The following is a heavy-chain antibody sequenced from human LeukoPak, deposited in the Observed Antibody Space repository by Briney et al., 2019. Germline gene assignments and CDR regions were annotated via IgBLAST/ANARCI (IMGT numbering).Heavy chain of an antibody. CDR3: ARRVRRGDNWFDP. CDR2: INPNSGDT. D-gene: IGHD3-10*01. J-gene: IGHJ5*02. Sequence: ASVKVSCKASGYTFTGYYIHWVRQAPGQGLEWMGWINPNSGDTNYAQKFQGRVTITRDTSISTAYMELSRMRSDDTAVYYCARRVRRGDNWFDPWGQGTLVTVSS. CDR1: GYTFTGYY. V-gene: IGHV1-2*02.